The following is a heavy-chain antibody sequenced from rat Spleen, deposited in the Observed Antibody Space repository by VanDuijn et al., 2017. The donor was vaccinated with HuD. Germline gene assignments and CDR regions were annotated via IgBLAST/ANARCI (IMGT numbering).Heavy chain of an antibody. Sequence: EVQLVESGGGLVQPGRSLKLSCAASGFTFSNYGVHWIRQAPTTGLEWVASISPSGGNTYYRDSVKGRFTISRDNAKSTLNLQMDSLRSEDTATYYCATDRTTVVGWYFDFWGPGTMVTVSS. CDR3: ATDRTTVVGWYFDF. V-gene: IGHV5-19*01. CDR1: GFTFSNYG. D-gene: IGHD1-1*01. J-gene: IGHJ1*01. CDR2: ISPSGGNT.